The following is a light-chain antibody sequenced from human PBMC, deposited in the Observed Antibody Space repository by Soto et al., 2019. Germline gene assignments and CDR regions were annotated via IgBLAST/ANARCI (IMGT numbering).Light chain of an antibody. CDR3: QQRSNWPPEIT. V-gene: IGKV3-11*01. CDR2: DAS. Sequence: EIVLTQSPGTLSLSPGDIATLSCRASQSVSSSYLAWYQQKPGQVPRLLIYDASNRATGIPARFSGSGSETDFTLTISSLEPEDFAVYYCQQRSNWPPEITFGQGTRLEIK. CDR1: QSVSSSY. J-gene: IGKJ5*01.